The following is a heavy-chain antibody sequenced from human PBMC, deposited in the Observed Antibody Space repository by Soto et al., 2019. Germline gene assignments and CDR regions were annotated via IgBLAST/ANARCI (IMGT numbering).Heavy chain of an antibody. V-gene: IGHV3-23*01. CDR1: GITIRNYP. D-gene: IGHD2-15*01. J-gene: IGHJ4*02. CDR2: ISGSGDRT. CDR3: VKDDGGNPSTEPH. Sequence: EVQLQESGGGLVQPGGSLRLSCAASGITIRNYPMSWVRQAPGKGLDWVSGISGSGDRTYYADSAKGRFTISKDFSKNSLSLQLDSLRVEDTAVYFWVKDDGGNPSTEPHWGQGTLVTVSS.